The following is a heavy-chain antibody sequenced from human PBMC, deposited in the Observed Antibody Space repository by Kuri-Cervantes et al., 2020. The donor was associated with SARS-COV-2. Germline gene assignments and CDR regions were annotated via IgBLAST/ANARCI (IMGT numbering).Heavy chain of an antibody. CDR3: ARCDDLNLAYFDY. D-gene: IGHD1-1*01. CDR2: IIPIFGIA. V-gene: IGHV1-69*10. Sequence: SVKVSCKVSGHSLTDSSMHWVRQAPGQGLEWMGGIIPIFGIANYAQKFQGRVTITADKSTSTAYMELSSLRSEDTAVYYCARCDDLNLAYFDYWGQGTLVTVSS. J-gene: IGHJ4*02. CDR1: GHSLTDSS.